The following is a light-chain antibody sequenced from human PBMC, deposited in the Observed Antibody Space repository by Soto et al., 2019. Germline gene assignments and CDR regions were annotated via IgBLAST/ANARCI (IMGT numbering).Light chain of an antibody. J-gene: IGKJ1*01. CDR1: QSVSSSY. V-gene: IGKV3-20*01. CDR3: QQYGSSPGT. Sequence: EIVLTQSPVTLSLSSGERATLSCRASQSVSSSYLAWYQQKPGQAPRLLIYGASSRATGIPDRFSGSGSGTDFILTISRLESEDFAMYYCQQYGSSPGTFGQGTKVEMK. CDR2: GAS.